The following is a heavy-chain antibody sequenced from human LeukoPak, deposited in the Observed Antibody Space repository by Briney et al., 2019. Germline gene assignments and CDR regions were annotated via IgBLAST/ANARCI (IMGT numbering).Heavy chain of an antibody. CDR2: INPNSGGT. Sequence: ASVKVSCKASGYTFTGYYMHWVRQAPGQGLEWMGRINPNSGGTNYAQKFQGRVTMTRDTSISTAYMELSRLRSDDTAVYYCARDFDVDYYGSGSSQDYWGQGTLVTVSS. V-gene: IGHV1-2*06. CDR1: GYTFTGYY. J-gene: IGHJ4*02. CDR3: ARDFDVDYYGSGSSQDY. D-gene: IGHD3-10*01.